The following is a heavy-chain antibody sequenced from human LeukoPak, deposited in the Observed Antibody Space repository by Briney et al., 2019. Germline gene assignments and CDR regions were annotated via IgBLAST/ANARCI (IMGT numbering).Heavy chain of an antibody. J-gene: IGHJ5*02. Sequence: PSETLSLTCTVSGGSISSYYWSWIRQPPGKGLEWIGYIYYSGSTNYNPSLKSRVTISVDTSKNQFSLKLSSVTAADTAVYYCARGNLRDYYGSGSLNWFDPWGQGTLVTVSS. D-gene: IGHD3-10*01. CDR3: ARGNLRDYYGSGSLNWFDP. CDR2: IYYSGST. CDR1: GGSISSYY. V-gene: IGHV4-59*01.